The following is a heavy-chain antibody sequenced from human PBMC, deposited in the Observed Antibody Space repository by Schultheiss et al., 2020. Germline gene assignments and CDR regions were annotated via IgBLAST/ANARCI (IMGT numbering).Heavy chain of an antibody. CDR1: GGTFSSYA. J-gene: IGHJ6*02. Sequence: SVKVSCKASGGTFSSYAISWVRQAPGQGLEWMGGIIPIFGTANYAQKFQGRVTITADESTSTAYMELSSLRSEDTAVYYCARDLTGANCTNGVCYEWAYYYYYYGMDVWGQGTTVTVSS. CDR2: IIPIFGTA. V-gene: IGHV1-69*13. D-gene: IGHD2-8*01. CDR3: ARDLTGANCTNGVCYEWAYYYYYYGMDV.